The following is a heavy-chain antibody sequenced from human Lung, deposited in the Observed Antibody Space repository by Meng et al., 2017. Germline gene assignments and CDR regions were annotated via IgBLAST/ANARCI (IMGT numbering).Heavy chain of an antibody. Sequence: VKLQESGPGLVKPSGILSLTCAVSGGSITSSTWWSWVRQTPGKGLEWFGEIFHSGSTNYNPPLESRVTISVDKSKNQFSLKVYSVTAADTATYYCARFDISSSGRGDYWGQGILVTVSS. CDR3: ARFDISSSGRGDY. CDR1: GGSITSSTW. V-gene: IGHV4-4*02. J-gene: IGHJ4*02. D-gene: IGHD1-26*01. CDR2: IFHSGST.